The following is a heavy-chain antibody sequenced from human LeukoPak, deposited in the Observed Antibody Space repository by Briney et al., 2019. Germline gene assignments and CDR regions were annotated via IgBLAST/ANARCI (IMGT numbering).Heavy chain of an antibody. D-gene: IGHD3-22*01. J-gene: IGHJ5*02. CDR3: ASRVGYYDSSGYHNWFDP. CDR1: GGSISSSSYY. CDR2: IYYSGST. Sequence: SETLSLTCTVSGGSISSSSYYWRWIRQPPGKGLEWIGSIYYSGSTYYNPSLKSRVTISVDTSKNQFSLKLSSVTAADTAVYYCASRVGYYDSSGYHNWFDPWGQGTLVTVSS. V-gene: IGHV4-39*01.